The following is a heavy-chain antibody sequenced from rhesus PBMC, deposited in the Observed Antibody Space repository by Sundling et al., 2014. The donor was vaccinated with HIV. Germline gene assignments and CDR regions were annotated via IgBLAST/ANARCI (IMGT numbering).Heavy chain of an antibody. CDR1: GFTFGTYA. Sequence: QVQLVQSGAEVKKPGASVKVSCKASGFTFGTYAINWVRQAPGQSLEWSGSAHSLLLAEQSTQRSSEGRVTITADTSISTAYMELSSLRSEDTAVYYCARADGYEEDGYYYTRGLDFWGRRGRRQRLF. CDR2: HSLLLAE. J-gene: IGHJ6*01. CDR3: ARADGYEEDGYYYTRGLDF. V-gene: IGHV1-198*02. D-gene: IGHD3-9*01.